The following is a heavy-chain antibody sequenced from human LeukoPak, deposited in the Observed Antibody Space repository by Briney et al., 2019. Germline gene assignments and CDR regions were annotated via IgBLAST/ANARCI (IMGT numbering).Heavy chain of an antibody. CDR3: ATLYCSSTSCYFDY. V-gene: IGHV4-34*01. J-gene: IGHJ4*02. CDR2: IYHSGST. Sequence: SETLSLTCAVYGGSFSGYYWSWIRQPPGKGLEWIGEIYHSGSTNYNPSLKSRVTISVDKSKNQFSLKLSSVTAADTAVYYCATLYCSSTSCYFDYWGQGTLVTVSS. D-gene: IGHD2-2*01. CDR1: GGSFSGYY.